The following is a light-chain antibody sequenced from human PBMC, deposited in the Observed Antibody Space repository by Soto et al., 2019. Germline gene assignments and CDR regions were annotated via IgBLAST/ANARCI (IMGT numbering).Light chain of an antibody. J-gene: IGKJ4*01. CDR1: QSVHSS. CDR3: QQRSNWPPA. CDR2: DAS. V-gene: IGKV3-11*01. Sequence: EIVLTQYPATLSLSPGERATLSCRASQSVHSSLAWFQQKPGQAPRLLIYDASNRATGIPARFSGSGSGTDFTLTISSLEPEDFAVYYCQQRSNWPPAFGGGGKV.